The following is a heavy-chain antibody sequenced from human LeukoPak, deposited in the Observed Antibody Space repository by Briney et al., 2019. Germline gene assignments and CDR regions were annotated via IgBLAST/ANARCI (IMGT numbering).Heavy chain of an antibody. J-gene: IGHJ5*02. D-gene: IGHD3-10*01. CDR1: GGSISSYY. V-gene: IGHV4-59*01. CDR3: ARERESYWFDP. CDR2: IYYSGST. Sequence: SETLSLTCTVSGGSISSYYWSWIRQPPGKGLEWIGYIYYSGSTNYNPSLKSRVTISVDTSKNQFSLKLSSVTAADTAVYYCARERESYWFDPWGQGTLVTVSS.